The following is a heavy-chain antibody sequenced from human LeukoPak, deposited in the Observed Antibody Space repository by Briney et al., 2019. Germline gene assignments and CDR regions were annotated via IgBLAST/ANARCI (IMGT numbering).Heavy chain of an antibody. J-gene: IGHJ4*02. CDR3: ARLYCSSASCHLGVDY. D-gene: IGHD2-2*01. Sequence: SETLSLTCTVSGGSISSYYWSWIRQPPGKGLEWIGYIYTSGSTNYNPSLKSRVTISVDTSKNQFSLKLSSVTAADTAVYYRARLYCSSASCHLGVDYWGQGTLVTVSS. CDR1: GGSISSYY. V-gene: IGHV4-4*09. CDR2: IYTSGST.